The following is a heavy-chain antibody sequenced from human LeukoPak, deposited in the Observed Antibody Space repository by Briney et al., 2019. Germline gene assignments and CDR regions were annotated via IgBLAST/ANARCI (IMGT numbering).Heavy chain of an antibody. V-gene: IGHV1-2*02. CDR3: ARVLGVSGLDY. J-gene: IGHJ4*02. D-gene: IGHD5-12*01. Sequence: GASEKVSCKASGYIFTGYYMHWVRQAPGQGLEWMGWINPNSGGTNYAQKFQGRVTMTRDTSISTAYMELSRLRSDDTAVYYCARVLGVSGLDYWGQGTLVTVSS. CDR2: INPNSGGT. CDR1: GYIFTGYY.